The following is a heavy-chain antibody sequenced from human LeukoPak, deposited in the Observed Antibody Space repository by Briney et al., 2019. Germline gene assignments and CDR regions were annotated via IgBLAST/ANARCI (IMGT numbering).Heavy chain of an antibody. Sequence: ASVKVSCKASGYTFNTYGISWLRQAPGQGLEWMGWISGYNDNRKYARRLQVRVTMTTDTSTSTAYMELRSLRSDDTAVYYCARATSWFGEDDSYFYGMDVWGQGTTVTVSS. CDR1: GYTFNTYG. V-gene: IGHV1-18*01. CDR3: ARATSWFGEDDSYFYGMDV. J-gene: IGHJ6*02. D-gene: IGHD3-10*01. CDR2: ISGYNDNR.